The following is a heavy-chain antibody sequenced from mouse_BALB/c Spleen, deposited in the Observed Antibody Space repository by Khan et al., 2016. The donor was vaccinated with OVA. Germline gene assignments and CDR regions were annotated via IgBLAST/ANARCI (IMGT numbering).Heavy chain of an antibody. D-gene: IGHD2-10*01. CDR3: ARQPYYHYNVMDY. J-gene: IGHJ4*01. Sequence: QVQLKESGPGLVAPSQSLSITCTISGFSLTNYGVHWVRQPPGKGLEWLVLMWSDGSTTYNSALKSRLTISKEHSKSQVFLKMNSLQTDDTAMYFCARQPYYHYNVMDYWGQGTSVTVSS. CDR2: MWSDGST. CDR1: GFSLTNYG. V-gene: IGHV2-6-1*01.